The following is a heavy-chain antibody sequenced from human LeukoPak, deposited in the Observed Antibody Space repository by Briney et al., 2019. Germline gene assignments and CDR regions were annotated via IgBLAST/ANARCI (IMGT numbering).Heavy chain of an antibody. CDR2: INPSGGST. D-gene: IGHD6-13*01. Sequence: ASVKVSCTASGYTFTSYYMHWVRQAPGQGLEWMGIINPSGGSTSYAQKFQGRVTMTRDTSTSTVYMELSSLRSEDTAVYYCAREDSSRLYYYGMDVWAKGPRSPSP. CDR3: AREDSSRLYYYGMDV. CDR1: GYTFTSYY. J-gene: IGHJ6*02. V-gene: IGHV1-46*01.